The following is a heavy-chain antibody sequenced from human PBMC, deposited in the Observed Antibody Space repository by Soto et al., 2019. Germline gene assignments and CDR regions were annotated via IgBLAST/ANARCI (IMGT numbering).Heavy chain of an antibody. J-gene: IGHJ6*02. V-gene: IGHV4-61*01. CDR3: AREDPQYYYDSSGYPSPIGMDV. CDR1: GGSVSSGSYY. CDR2: IYHSGST. D-gene: IGHD3-22*01. Sequence: SETLSLTCTVSGGSVSSGSYYWSWIRQPPGKGLEWIGYIYHSGSTNYNPSLKSRVTISVDTSKNQFSLKLSSVTAADTAVYYCAREDPQYYYDSSGYPSPIGMDVWGQGTTVTVSS.